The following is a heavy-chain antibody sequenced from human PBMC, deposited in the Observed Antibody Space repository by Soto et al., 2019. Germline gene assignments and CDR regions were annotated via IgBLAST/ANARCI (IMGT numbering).Heavy chain of an antibody. CDR3: AREDINASFFDS. D-gene: IGHD2-8*01. V-gene: IGHV4-31*03. Sequence: PSETLSLTCSVSGGYISSGGNYWSWIRQHPGKGLEWIGFIYYTGHTKYNAALKSRASISGDMSDNQFSLTLTSVTAADTAVYYCAREDINASFFDSWGPGILVTVSS. CDR2: IYYTGHT. J-gene: IGHJ4*02. CDR1: GGYISSGGNY.